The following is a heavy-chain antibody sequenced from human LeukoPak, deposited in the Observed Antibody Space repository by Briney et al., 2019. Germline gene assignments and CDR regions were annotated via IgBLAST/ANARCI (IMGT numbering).Heavy chain of an antibody. CDR3: ARDPVEWELLLDY. CDR1: GFTFSSYW. CDR2: MNIDGSEK. V-gene: IGHV3-7*01. J-gene: IGHJ4*02. D-gene: IGHD1-26*01. Sequence: PGGSLRLSCAASGFTFSSYWMGWVHQALGKRLEWVANMNIDGSEKYYADSAKGRFTISRDNARNSVYLQMNSLRVEDTAVYYCARDPVEWELLLDYWGQGTLVTVSS.